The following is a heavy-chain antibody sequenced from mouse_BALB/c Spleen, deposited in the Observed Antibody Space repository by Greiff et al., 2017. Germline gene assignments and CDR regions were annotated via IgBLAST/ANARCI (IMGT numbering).Heavy chain of an antibody. CDR1: GFTFSSYA. Sequence: EVMLVESGGGLVKPGGSLKLSCAASGFTFSSYAMSWVRQTPEKRLEWVASISSGGSTYYPDSVKGRFTISRDNARNILYLQMSSLRSEDTAMYYCARGGTTVVATSYWYFDVWGAGTTVTVSS. D-gene: IGHD1-1*01. V-gene: IGHV5-6-5*01. CDR2: ISSGGST. CDR3: ARGGTTVVATSYWYFDV. J-gene: IGHJ1*01.